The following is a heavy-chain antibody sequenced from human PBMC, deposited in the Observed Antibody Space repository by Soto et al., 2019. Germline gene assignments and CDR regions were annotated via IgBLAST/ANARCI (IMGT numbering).Heavy chain of an antibody. Sequence: EVQLLVSGGGLVQPGGSLRLSCAASGFPFSSYAMSWVHQAPGKGLEWVSGISGSGGITYYADSVKGRFTISRDNSKNTLYLQMNSLRADDTAVYFCAKSLSASPNYFFDSWGQGTLVTVSS. V-gene: IGHV3-23*01. CDR1: GFPFSSYA. CDR2: ISGSGGIT. D-gene: IGHD1-1*01. CDR3: AKSLSASPNYFFDS. J-gene: IGHJ4*02.